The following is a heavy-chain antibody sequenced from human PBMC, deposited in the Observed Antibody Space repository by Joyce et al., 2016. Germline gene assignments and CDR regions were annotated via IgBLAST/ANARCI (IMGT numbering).Heavy chain of an antibody. V-gene: IGHV3-11*06. CDR3: ARVRNDFWSGPDY. CDR1: GFIFGDDY. D-gene: IGHD3-3*01. CDR2: ISSSGSFT. Sequence: QVQLVESGGGLVKPGGSLRLSFAASGFIFGDDYMSWIRQAPGKGLEWVSYISSSGSFTNYADSVKGRFTISRDNAKNSLYLQMNSLRAEDTAVYYCARVRNDFWSGPDYWGQGTLVTVSS. J-gene: IGHJ4*02.